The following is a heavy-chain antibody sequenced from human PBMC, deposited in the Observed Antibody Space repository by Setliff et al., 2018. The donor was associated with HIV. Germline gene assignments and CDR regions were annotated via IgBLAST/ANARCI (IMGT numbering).Heavy chain of an antibody. CDR3: ATARFLESYPINAFDI. J-gene: IGHJ3*02. CDR1: GYSFTRNF. D-gene: IGHD3-3*01. Sequence: ASVKVSCKASGYSFTRNFVHWVRQAPGQRLEWMGWINAGNGNTKYSQKFQGRVTITRDTSASTAYMELSSLRSEDTAVYYCATARFLESYPINAFDIWGQGTMVTVSS. CDR2: INAGNGNT. V-gene: IGHV1-3*01.